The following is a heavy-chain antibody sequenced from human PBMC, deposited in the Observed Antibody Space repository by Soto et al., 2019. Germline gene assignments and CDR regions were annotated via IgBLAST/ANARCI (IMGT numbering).Heavy chain of an antibody. CDR1: GFTFSSYA. CDR2: ISGSGTST. J-gene: IGHJ4*02. CDR3: AKSLSALFSLGDFKY. D-gene: IGHD2-21*01. V-gene: IGHV3-23*01. Sequence: VGSLRLSCAASGFTFSSYALNWVRQAPGKGLEWVAEISGSGTSTYYAPSVEGRFIISSDSSKNTLYLRMYSLRAEDTAMYYCAKSLSALFSLGDFKYWGQGALVTVSS.